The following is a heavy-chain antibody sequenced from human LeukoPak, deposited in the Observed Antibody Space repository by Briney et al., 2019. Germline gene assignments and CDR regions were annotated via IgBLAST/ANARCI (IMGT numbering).Heavy chain of an antibody. CDR1: GYTFTGYY. CDR3: ARTAAAGTSQFYMRPFDP. J-gene: IGHJ5*02. V-gene: IGHV1-2*02. Sequence: ASVKVSCKASGYTFTGYYMHWVRQAPGQGLERMGWINPNSGGTNYAQKFQGRVTMTRDTSISTAYMELSRLRSDDTAVYYCARTAAAGTSQFYMRPFDPWGQGTLVTVSS. D-gene: IGHD6-13*01. CDR2: INPNSGGT.